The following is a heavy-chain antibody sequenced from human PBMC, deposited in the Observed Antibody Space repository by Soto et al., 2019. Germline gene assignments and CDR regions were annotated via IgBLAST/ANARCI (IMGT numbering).Heavy chain of an antibody. CDR2: IYYSGSP. Sequence: QVQLQESGPGLVKPSQTLSLTCTVSGGSISSGGYYWSWIRQHPGKGLEWIGYIYYSGSPYYNPSLKSRVTISVDTSKNQFSLKLSSVTAADTAVYYCARDREGWDSSNRNAFDIWGQGTMVTVSS. V-gene: IGHV4-31*03. CDR1: GGSISSGGYY. J-gene: IGHJ3*02. D-gene: IGHD6-13*01. CDR3: ARDREGWDSSNRNAFDI.